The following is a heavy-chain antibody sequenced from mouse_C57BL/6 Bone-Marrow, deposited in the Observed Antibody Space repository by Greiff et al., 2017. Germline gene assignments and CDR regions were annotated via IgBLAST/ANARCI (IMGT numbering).Heavy chain of an antibody. J-gene: IGHJ4*01. Sequence: QVHVKQPGAELVKPGASVKMSCKASGYTFTSYWITWVKQRPGQGLEWIGVIYPGSGSTNYNEKFKSKATLTVDTSSSTAYMQLSSLTSEDSAVYYCARPTEYYYDAMDYWGQGTSVTVSS. D-gene: IGHD1-1*01. CDR3: ARPTEYYYDAMDY. CDR1: GYTFTSYW. CDR2: IYPGSGST. V-gene: IGHV1-55*01.